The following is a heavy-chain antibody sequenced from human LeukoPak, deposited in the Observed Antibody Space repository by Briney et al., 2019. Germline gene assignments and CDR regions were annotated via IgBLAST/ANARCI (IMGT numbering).Heavy chain of an antibody. J-gene: IGHJ4*02. CDR1: GFTFSSYG. V-gene: IGHV3-33*06. Sequence: QPGGSLRLSCAASGFTFSSYGMHWVRQAPGKGLEWVAVIWYDGSHQYYADSVKGRFTISRDNSKNTLDLQMNSLRAEDTAVYFCAKDKDTPATAQPQRGYFESWGQGTLVTVSS. D-gene: IGHD2-15*01. CDR3: AKDKDTPATAQPQRGYFES. CDR2: IWYDGSHQ.